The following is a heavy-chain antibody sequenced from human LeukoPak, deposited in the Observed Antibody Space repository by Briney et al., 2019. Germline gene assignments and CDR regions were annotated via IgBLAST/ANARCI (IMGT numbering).Heavy chain of an antibody. CDR3: AKGVTLIVGDFFDY. D-gene: IGHD3-22*01. Sequence: PGGSLRLSCAASGFTFSSYAMSWIRQAPGKGLEWVSGISGSDSSTYYADSVKGRFTISRDNSKNTLHLQMNSLRAEDTAVYYCAKGVTLIVGDFFDYWGQGTLVTVSS. CDR2: ISGSDSST. J-gene: IGHJ4*02. V-gene: IGHV3-23*01. CDR1: GFTFSSYA.